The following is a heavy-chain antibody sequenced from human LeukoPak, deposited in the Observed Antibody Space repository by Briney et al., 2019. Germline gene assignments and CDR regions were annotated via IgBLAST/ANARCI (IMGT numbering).Heavy chain of an antibody. Sequence: GESLKISCKGSGYSFTSYWIGWVRQMPGKGLEWMGIIYPGDSDTRYSPSFQGQVTISADKSISTAYLQWSSLKASDTAMYYCARHDPYCSGGSCPGFDYWGQGTLVTVSS. CDR3: ARHDPYCSGGSCPGFDY. CDR2: IYPGDSDT. CDR1: GYSFTSYW. D-gene: IGHD2-15*01. V-gene: IGHV5-51*01. J-gene: IGHJ4*02.